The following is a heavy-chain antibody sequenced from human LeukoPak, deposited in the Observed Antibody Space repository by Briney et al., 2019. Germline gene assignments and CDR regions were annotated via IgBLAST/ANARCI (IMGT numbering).Heavy chain of an antibody. D-gene: IGHD1-14*01. J-gene: IGHJ1*01. Sequence: GGSLRLSCAASGFTFSSYSMNWVRQAQGKGLEWVGRIKSKTDGGTTDYAAPVKGRFTISRDDSKNTLYLQMNSLKTEDTAVYYCTTIARRALYFQHWGQGTLVTVSS. CDR1: GFTFSSYS. V-gene: IGHV3-15*01. CDR2: IKSKTDGGTT. CDR3: TTIARRALYFQH.